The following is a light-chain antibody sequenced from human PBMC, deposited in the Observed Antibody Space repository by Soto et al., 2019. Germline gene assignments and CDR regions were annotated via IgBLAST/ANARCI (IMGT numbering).Light chain of an antibody. V-gene: IGKV1-27*01. Sequence: IQMTQSPSSLSTSLGDRVTITCRASQGISNFLAWYQQKPGKVPSLLIYGASNLQSGVPSRFSGSGSGTDFTLAISNVQPEDVATYYCQRYDSVPFTFGGGTKVEIK. CDR1: QGISNF. CDR3: QRYDSVPFT. CDR2: GAS. J-gene: IGKJ4*01.